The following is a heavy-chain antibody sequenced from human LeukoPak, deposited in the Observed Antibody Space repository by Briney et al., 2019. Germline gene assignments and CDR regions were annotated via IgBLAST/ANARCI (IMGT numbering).Heavy chain of an antibody. Sequence: KTSETLSLTCAVYGGSFSGYYWSWIRQPPGKGLEWIGEINHSGSTNYNPSLKSRVTISVDTSKNQFSLKLSSVTAADTAVYYCARAYYYDSSGQEGYYYYGMDVWGQGTTVTVSS. V-gene: IGHV4-34*01. CDR3: ARAYYYDSSGQEGYYYYGMDV. D-gene: IGHD3-22*01. CDR1: GGSFSGYY. J-gene: IGHJ6*02. CDR2: INHSGST.